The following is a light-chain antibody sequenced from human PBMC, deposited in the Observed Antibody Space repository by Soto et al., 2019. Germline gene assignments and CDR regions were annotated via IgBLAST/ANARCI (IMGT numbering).Light chain of an antibody. V-gene: IGLV2-11*01. Sequence: QSVLTQPRSVSGSPGQSATISCTGTSSDVGGYNYVSWYQQHPGKAPKLMIYDVSKRPSGVPDRFSGSKSGNTASLTISGLQAEDEADYYCCSYAGSYTYVFGTGTKGTVL. CDR2: DVS. CDR1: SSDVGGYNY. CDR3: CSYAGSYTYV. J-gene: IGLJ1*01.